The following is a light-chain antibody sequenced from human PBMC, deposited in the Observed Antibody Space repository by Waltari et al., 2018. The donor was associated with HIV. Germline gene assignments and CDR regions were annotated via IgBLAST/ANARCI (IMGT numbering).Light chain of an antibody. Sequence: QSTLTQPASVSGSPGQSITISCTGSTSDFGLDNFLSWYQQHPGGVPKVIIYEVFSRPSGISSRFSGSRSANTASLTISWLQPEDEADYYCASFTSNYTLIFGGGTKVTVL. CDR1: TSDFGLDNF. J-gene: IGLJ2*01. V-gene: IGLV2-14*01. CDR3: ASFTSNYTLI. CDR2: EVF.